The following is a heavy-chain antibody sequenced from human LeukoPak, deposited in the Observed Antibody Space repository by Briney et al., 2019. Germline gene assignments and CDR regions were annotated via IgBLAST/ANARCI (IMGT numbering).Heavy chain of an antibody. D-gene: IGHD2-21*01. CDR1: GFTFSTYW. V-gene: IGHV3-7*01. CDR2: IKRDGSEK. Sequence: GGSLRLSCAASGFTFSTYWMTWVRQAPGKGLEWVANIKRDGSEKNHVDSVKGRFTISRDNAKNSLYLQMNSLRAEDTAVYYCARDLSIIGQIYGMDVWGQGTTVTVSS. CDR3: ARDLSIIGQIYGMDV. J-gene: IGHJ6*02.